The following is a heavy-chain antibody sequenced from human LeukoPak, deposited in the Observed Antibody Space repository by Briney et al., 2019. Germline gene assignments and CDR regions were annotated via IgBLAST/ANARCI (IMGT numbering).Heavy chain of an antibody. J-gene: IGHJ6*02. CDR1: GFTFSNYG. CDR3: AKTTARGGYYYYGLDV. CDR2: ISDDGSRK. V-gene: IGHV3-30*18. Sequence: GGSLRLSCAASGFTFSNYGMDWVRQAPGKGLEWVAIISDDGSRKFHADSVKGRFTISRDNSKNTLYLEMNSLRAEDTAVYYCAKTTARGGYYYYGLDVWGQGATVTVSS. D-gene: IGHD4-11*01.